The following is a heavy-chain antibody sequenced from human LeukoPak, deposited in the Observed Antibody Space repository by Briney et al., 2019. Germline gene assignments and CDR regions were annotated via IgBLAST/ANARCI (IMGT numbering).Heavy chain of an antibody. CDR3: ARAPYGDYGFDY. D-gene: IGHD4-17*01. CDR1: GFTVSSNY. Sequence: RGSLRLSCAASGFTVSSNYMSWVRQAPGKGLEWVSVIYSGGSTYYADSVKGRFTISRDNSKNTLYLQMNSLRAEDTAVYYCARAPYGDYGFDYWGQGTLVTVSS. CDR2: IYSGGST. J-gene: IGHJ4*02. V-gene: IGHV3-53*01.